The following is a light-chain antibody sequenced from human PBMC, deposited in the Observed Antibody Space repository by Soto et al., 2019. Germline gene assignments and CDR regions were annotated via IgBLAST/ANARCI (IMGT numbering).Light chain of an antibody. CDR1: QSVSHN. J-gene: IGKJ2*01. CDR3: QQSNNWPYT. V-gene: IGKV3-15*01. CDR2: GAS. Sequence: EILMTQSPATLYVSPGERATLSCRASQSVSHNLAWYQQKPGQAPRLLFYGASTRATGIPARFSGSGSGTDFTLTISSLQSEAFAVYYCQQSNNWPYTFGQGTKLEIK.